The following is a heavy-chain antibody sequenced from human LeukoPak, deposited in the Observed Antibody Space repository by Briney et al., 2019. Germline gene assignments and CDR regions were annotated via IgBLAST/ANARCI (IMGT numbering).Heavy chain of an antibody. CDR2: IYYSGST. D-gene: IGHD3-16*01. V-gene: IGHV4-39*01. CDR3: AKRSRGPYYFDY. CDR1: GGSISSSSYY. J-gene: IGHJ4*02. Sequence: SETLSLTCTVSGGSISSSSYYWGWIRQPPGKGLEWIGSIYYSGSTYYNPSLKSRVTISVDTSKNQFSLKLSSVTAADTAVYYCAKRSRGPYYFDYWGQGTLVTASS.